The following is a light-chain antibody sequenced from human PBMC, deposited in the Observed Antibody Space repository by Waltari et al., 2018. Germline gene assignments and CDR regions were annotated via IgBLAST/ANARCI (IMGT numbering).Light chain of an antibody. Sequence: QSVLTHPRSMSGTPRQRFTVPCSAISSIIVNIYACWYQQLPGTAPKLLIYNSAQRPSGVPDRFSGSTSGTSASLAICGLRSEDEADYYCAACAGSVTPEVFGTGTRLTVL. V-gene: IGLV1-47*01. J-gene: IGLJ3*02. CDR3: AACAGSVTPEV. CDR2: NSA. CDR1: SSIIVNIY.